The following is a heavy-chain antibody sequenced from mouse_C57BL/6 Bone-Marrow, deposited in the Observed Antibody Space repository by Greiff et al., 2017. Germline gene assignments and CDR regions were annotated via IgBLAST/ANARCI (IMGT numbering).Heavy chain of an antibody. V-gene: IGHV2-2*01. D-gene: IGHD1-1*01. CDR2: IWSGGST. J-gene: IGHJ1*03. CDR1: GFSLTSYG. Sequence: VQLQQSGPGLVQPSQSLSITCTVSGFSLTSYGVHWVRQSPGKGLEWLGVIWSGGSTDYNAAFISRLSISKDNSKSQVFFKMNSLQADDTAIYYCARKRIPYGSSYGYFDVWGTGTTVTVSS. CDR3: ARKRIPYGSSYGYFDV.